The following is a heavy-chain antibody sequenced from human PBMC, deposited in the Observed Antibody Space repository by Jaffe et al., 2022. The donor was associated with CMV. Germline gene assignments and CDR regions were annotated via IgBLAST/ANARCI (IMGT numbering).Heavy chain of an antibody. Sequence: QVQLVESGGGVVQPGRSLRLSCAASGFTFSSYGMHWVRQAPGKGLEWVAVISYDGSNKYYADSVKGRFTISRDNSKNTLYLQMNSLRAEDTAVYYCAKDLKVVVVAATPGNYYYYGMDVWGQGTTVTVSS. J-gene: IGHJ6*02. CDR2: ISYDGSNK. V-gene: IGHV3-30*18. D-gene: IGHD2-15*01. CDR3: AKDLKVVVVAATPGNYYYYGMDV. CDR1: GFTFSSYG.